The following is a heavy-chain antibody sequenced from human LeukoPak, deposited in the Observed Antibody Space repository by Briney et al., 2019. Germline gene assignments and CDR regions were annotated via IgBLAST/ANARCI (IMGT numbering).Heavy chain of an antibody. D-gene: IGHD2-15*01. CDR2: IYYSGST. V-gene: IGHV4-59*01. CDR1: GFTFSSYA. J-gene: IGHJ3*02. CDR3: ARAGVVVVAADHDAFDI. Sequence: GSLRLSCAASGFTFSSYAMSWVRQAPGKGLEWIGYIYYSGSTTYNPSLKSRVTISVDTSRNQSSLKLSSVTAADTAVYYCARAGVVVVAADHDAFDIWGQGTMVTVSS.